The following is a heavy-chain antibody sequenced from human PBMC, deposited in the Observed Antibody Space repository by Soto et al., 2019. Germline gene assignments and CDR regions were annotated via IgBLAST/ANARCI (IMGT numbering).Heavy chain of an antibody. J-gene: IGHJ4*02. CDR3: ARASWGSSWTADFDY. Sequence: SETLSLTCTVSGISMNTYYWTWIRQSPGKGLEWIGYIYYTGSTNYNPSLKSRVTISVDTSKNQFSLKLSSVTAADTAVYYCARASWGSSWTADFDYWGQGTLVTVSS. CDR1: GISMNTYY. V-gene: IGHV4-59*01. D-gene: IGHD6-13*01. CDR2: IYYTGST.